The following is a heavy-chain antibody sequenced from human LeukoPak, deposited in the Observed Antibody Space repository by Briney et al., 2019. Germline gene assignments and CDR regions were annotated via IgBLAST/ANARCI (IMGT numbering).Heavy chain of an antibody. CDR2: IRYDGSNK. D-gene: IGHD2-15*01. CDR1: GFTFSSYG. V-gene: IGHV3-30*02. Sequence: GGSLRLSCAASGFTFSSYGMHWVRQAPGKGLEWVAFIRYDGSNKYYADSVKGRFTISRDNSKNTLYLQMNSLRAEDTAVYYCAKAGDCSAGSCYPPKGYYYYMDVWGKGTTVSISS. CDR3: AKAGDCSAGSCYPPKGYYYYMDV. J-gene: IGHJ6*03.